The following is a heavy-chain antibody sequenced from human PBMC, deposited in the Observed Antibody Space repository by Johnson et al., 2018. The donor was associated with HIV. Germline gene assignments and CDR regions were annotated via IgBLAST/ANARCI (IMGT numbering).Heavy chain of an antibody. V-gene: IGHV3-11*04. CDR2: ISSSGSTI. Sequence: QVQLVESGGGLVQPGGSLRVSCAASGFTFSNYWMSWVRQAPGKGLEWVSYISSSGSTIYYADSVKGRFTISRDNAKNSLYLQMNSLRAEDTAVYYCARGGYGSGSYFDDAFDLWGQGTMVTVTS. D-gene: IGHD3-10*01. J-gene: IGHJ3*01. CDR3: ARGGYGSGSYFDDAFDL. CDR1: GFTFSNYW.